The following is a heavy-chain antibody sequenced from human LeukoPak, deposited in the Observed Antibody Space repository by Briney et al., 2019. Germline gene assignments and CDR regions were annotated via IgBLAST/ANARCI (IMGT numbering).Heavy chain of an antibody. CDR2: INPNSGGT. Sequence: ASVNVSCKASGYTFTGYYIHWVRQAAGQGLEWMGWINPNSGGTKYAQKFQGRVTMTRDTSISAAYMELSRLRSDDTAVYYCARDIYGSGSCYDYWGQGTLVTVSS. D-gene: IGHD3-10*01. CDR1: GYTFTGYY. CDR3: ARDIYGSGSCYDY. V-gene: IGHV1-2*02. J-gene: IGHJ4*02.